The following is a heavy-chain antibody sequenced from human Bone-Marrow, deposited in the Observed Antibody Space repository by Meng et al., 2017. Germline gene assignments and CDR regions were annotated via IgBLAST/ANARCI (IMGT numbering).Heavy chain of an antibody. J-gene: IGHJ4*02. D-gene: IGHD1-26*01. CDR3: AIVGAKGWSYDY. CDR2: IKSKTDGGTT. Sequence: GESLKISCAASGFTFSNAWMSRVRQAPGKGLEWVGRIKSKTDGGTTDYAAPVKGRFTISRDDSKNTLYLQMNSLKTEDTAVYYCAIVGAKGWSYDYWGQGTLVTVSS. CDR1: GFTFSNAW. V-gene: IGHV3-15*01.